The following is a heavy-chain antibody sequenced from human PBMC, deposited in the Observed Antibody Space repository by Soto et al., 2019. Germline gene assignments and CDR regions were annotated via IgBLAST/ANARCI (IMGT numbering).Heavy chain of an antibody. CDR3: AKERGLTASTLFGY. Sequence: QVQLVQSGPEVKMPGASVNVSCKASGYTFTSYGINWVRQAPGLGLEWMGRVSTYNGNTKYAQKFQGKVTMTTDTSTTTVYMHLRSLRSDDTAVYYCAKERGLTASTLFGYWGQGTVVTV. J-gene: IGHJ4*02. V-gene: IGHV1-18*01. D-gene: IGHD3-10*02. CDR2: VSTYNGNT. CDR1: GYTFTSYG.